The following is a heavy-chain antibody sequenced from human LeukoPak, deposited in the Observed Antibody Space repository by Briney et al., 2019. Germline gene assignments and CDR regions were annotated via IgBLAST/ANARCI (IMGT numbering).Heavy chain of an antibody. CDR3: ARVIAAYWFDP. J-gene: IGHJ5*02. V-gene: IGHV4-34*01. D-gene: IGHD6-25*01. CDR2: INHSGST. CDR1: RFTFSSYA. Sequence: PGGSLRLSCVASRFTFSSYAMSWVRQPPGKGLEWIGEINHSGSTNYNPSLKSRVTISVDTSKNQFSLKLSSVTAADTAVYYCARVIAAYWFDPWGQGTLVTVSS.